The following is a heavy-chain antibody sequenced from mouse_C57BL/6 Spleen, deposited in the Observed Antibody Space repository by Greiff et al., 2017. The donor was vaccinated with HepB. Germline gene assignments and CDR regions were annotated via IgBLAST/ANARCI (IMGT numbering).Heavy chain of an antibody. CDR1: GYTFTSYG. J-gene: IGHJ1*03. D-gene: IGHD1-1*01. CDR3: ARGYYYGSSYRYFDV. V-gene: IGHV1-81*01. CDR2: IYPRSGNT. Sequence: QVQLQQSGAELARPGASVKLSCKASGYTFTSYGISWVKQRTGQGLEWIGEIYPRSGNTYYNEKCKGKATMNADKSSSTAYMERRSLTSEDSAIYFCARGYYYGSSYRYFDVWGTGTTVTVSS.